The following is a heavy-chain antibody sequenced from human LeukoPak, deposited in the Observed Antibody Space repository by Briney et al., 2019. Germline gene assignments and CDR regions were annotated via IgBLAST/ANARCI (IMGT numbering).Heavy chain of an antibody. V-gene: IGHV5-51*01. CDR2: IYPGDSDT. CDR1: GYSFTSYW. Sequence: GESLKISCKGSGYSFTSYWIGWVRQMPGKGLEWMGIIYPGDSDTRYSPSFQGQVTISADKSISTAYLQWSSLKASDTAMYYCARQLVSPPPYYYYMDVWGKGTTVTVSS. J-gene: IGHJ6*03. CDR3: ARQLVSPPPYYYYMDV. D-gene: IGHD6-6*01.